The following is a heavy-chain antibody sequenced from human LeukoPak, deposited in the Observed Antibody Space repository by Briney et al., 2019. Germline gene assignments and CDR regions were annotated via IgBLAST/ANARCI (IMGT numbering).Heavy chain of an antibody. CDR2: IYPGDSDT. Sequence: HGESLKISCKGSGYTFSNFWIAWVRQMPGKGLEWLGSIYPGDSDTRYSPSFQGQVTISADDSLATASLLWSSVKASDTAMYFCARLSDTTSWGQGTLVTVST. V-gene: IGHV5-51*01. CDR1: GYTFSNFW. D-gene: IGHD5-18*01. CDR3: ARLSDTTS. J-gene: IGHJ5*02.